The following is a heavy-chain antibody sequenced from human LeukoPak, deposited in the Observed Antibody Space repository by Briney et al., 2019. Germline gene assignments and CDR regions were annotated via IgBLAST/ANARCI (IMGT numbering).Heavy chain of an antibody. Sequence: GGSLRLSCAASGFTFSSYAMHWVRQAPGKGLEWVGRIKSKTDGGTTDYAAPVKGRFTISRDDSKNTLYLQMNSLKTEDTAVYYCTTEGRGSYYATFDYWGQGTLVTVSS. J-gene: IGHJ4*02. CDR3: TTEGRGSYYATFDY. V-gene: IGHV3-15*01. CDR2: IKSKTDGGTT. D-gene: IGHD1-26*01. CDR1: GFTFSSYA.